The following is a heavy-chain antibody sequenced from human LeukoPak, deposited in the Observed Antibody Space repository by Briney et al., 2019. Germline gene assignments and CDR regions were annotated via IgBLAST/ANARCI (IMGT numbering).Heavy chain of an antibody. Sequence: PSETLSLTCTVSGGSVSRSPYYWGWIRQPPGKGLEWIGRIYTSGSTNYNPSLKSRVTISVDTSKNQFSLKLSSVTAADTAVYYCARGFGYYGSGSYYRSEYYYYMDVWGKGTTVTISS. D-gene: IGHD3-10*01. CDR3: ARGFGYYGSGSYYRSEYYYYMDV. V-gene: IGHV4-39*07. CDR2: IYTSGST. CDR1: GGSVSRSPYY. J-gene: IGHJ6*03.